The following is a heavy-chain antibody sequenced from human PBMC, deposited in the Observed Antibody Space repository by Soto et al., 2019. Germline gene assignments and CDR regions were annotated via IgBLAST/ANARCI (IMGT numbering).Heavy chain of an antibody. J-gene: IGHJ5*02. Sequence: PGGSLRLSCAASGFTFSRYSMNWVRQAPGKGLEWVSSISSSSSYIYYADSVKGRFTISRDNAKNSLYLQMNSLRAEDTAVYYCARGAPRDGFDPWGQGTLVTVSS. CDR1: GFTFSRYS. V-gene: IGHV3-21*01. CDR2: ISSSSSYI. CDR3: ARGAPRDGFDP.